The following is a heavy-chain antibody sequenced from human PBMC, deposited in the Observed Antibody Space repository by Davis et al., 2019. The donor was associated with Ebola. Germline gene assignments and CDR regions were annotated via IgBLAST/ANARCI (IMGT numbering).Heavy chain of an antibody. D-gene: IGHD1-26*01. CDR2: INHSGST. J-gene: IGHJ5*02. V-gene: IGHV4-39*07. Sequence: MPSETLSLTCTVSAGSISSGGDYWSWIRQPPGKGLEWIGEINHSGSTNYNPSLKSRVTISVDTSKNQFSLKLSSMTAADTAVYYCARGVGATTGWFDPWGQGTLVTVSS. CDR1: AGSISSGGDY. CDR3: ARGVGATTGWFDP.